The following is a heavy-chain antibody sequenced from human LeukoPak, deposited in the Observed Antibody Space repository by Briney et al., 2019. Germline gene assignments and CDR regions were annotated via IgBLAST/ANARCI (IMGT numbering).Heavy chain of an antibody. V-gene: IGHV1-2*02. Sequence: ASMKVSCKASGYTFTNYYIHWVRQAPGQGLEWMGWMNPNSGARIYAQKFQGRVTLTRDTSINTAYMELSRLTSDDTAVYYCVRDEYDSSGYYEFWGQGALVTVSS. CDR3: VRDEYDSSGYYEF. CDR1: GYTFTNYY. J-gene: IGHJ4*02. D-gene: IGHD3-22*01. CDR2: MNPNSGAR.